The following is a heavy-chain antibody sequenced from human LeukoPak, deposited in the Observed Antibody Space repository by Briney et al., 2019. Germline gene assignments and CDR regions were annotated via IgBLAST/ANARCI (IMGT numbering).Heavy chain of an antibody. V-gene: IGHV3-7*04. CDR3: ARGTYYYEF. CDR2: MNQLGNEK. CDR1: KFTFSSYW. D-gene: IGHD3-16*01. J-gene: IGHJ4*02. Sequence: GGSLRLSCAASKFTFSSYWMSWVRQAPGKGLEWVAYMNQLGNEKNYLDSVKGRSTISRDNAENSLYLQMTSLRAEDTAVYYCARGTYYYEFWGQGTLVTVSS.